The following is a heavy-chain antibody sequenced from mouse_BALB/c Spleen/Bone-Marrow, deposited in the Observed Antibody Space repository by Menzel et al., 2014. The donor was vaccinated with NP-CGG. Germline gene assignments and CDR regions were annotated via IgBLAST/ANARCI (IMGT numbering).Heavy chain of an antibody. CDR1: GYTFTDYW. D-gene: IGHD1-1*01. CDR2: IDTSDSYT. J-gene: IGHJ1*01. CDR3: ARDYYGRGWYFDV. V-gene: IGHV1-69*01. Sequence: QVQLKQSGAELVMPGASVKMSCKASGYTFTDYWMHWVKQRPRQGLEWIGAIDTSDSYTSYNQKFKGKATLTVDESSSTAYMQLSSLTSEDSAVYYCARDYYGRGWYFDVWGAGTTVTVSS.